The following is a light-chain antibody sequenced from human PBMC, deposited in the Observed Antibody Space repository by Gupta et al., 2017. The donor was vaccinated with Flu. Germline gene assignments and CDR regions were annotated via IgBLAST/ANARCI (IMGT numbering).Light chain of an antibody. CDR1: QSISTW. CDR3: QQYHSYWT. J-gene: IGKJ1*01. Sequence: DIQMTQSPSTLSASVGDRVTITCRDSQSISTWLAWYQQKPGKAPKLLIYKASSLESGVTSRFSGSGAGKEFILTSSSLQHDDCANYYCQQYHSYWTFGQGTXVEIK. V-gene: IGKV1-5*03. CDR2: KAS.